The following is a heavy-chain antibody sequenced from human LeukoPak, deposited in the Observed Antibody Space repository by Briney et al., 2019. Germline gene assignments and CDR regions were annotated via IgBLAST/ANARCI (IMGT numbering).Heavy chain of an antibody. D-gene: IGHD3-22*01. CDR2: IWYDGSKE. V-gene: IGHV3-33*01. CDR3: ARYGSGYGFDY. CDR1: GFTFRSHG. Sequence: GGSLRLSCEGSGFTFRSHGMHWVRQAPGKGLEWAALIWYDGSKEYYADSVKGRFTISRDNSKNTLYLQMNSLRVEDTAVYYCARYGSGYGFDYWGQGTLVTVSS. J-gene: IGHJ4*02.